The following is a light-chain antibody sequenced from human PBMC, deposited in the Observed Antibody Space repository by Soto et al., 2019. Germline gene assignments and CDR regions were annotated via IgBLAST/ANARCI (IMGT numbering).Light chain of an antibody. V-gene: IGKV1-39*01. CDR3: QQSYNTPPLT. J-gene: IGKJ4*01. CDR2: AAS. Sequence: DIQMTQSPSSLSASVGDRVTITCRASQSISRYLNWYQQKPGKAPNLLIYAASSLQSGVPSRFSGSGSGTDFTLTISSLQPEDFATYYCQQSYNTPPLTFGGGTKVEIK. CDR1: QSISRY.